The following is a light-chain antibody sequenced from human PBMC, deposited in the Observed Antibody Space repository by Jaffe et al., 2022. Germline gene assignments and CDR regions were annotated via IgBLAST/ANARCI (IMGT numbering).Light chain of an antibody. Sequence: DIQMTQSPSSLSASVGDRVTITCQASQDISNYLNWYQQKPGKAPKLLIYDASNLETGVPSRFSGSGSGTDFTFTISSLQPEDIATYYCQQYDNPLWITFGQGTRLEIK. J-gene: IGKJ5*01. CDR3: QQYDNPLWIT. CDR1: QDISNY. V-gene: IGKV1-33*01. CDR2: DAS.